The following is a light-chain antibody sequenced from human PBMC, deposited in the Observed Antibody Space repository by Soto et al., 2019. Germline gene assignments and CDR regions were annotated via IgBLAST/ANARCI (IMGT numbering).Light chain of an antibody. CDR1: SSDFGNYKF. CDR3: FSFTSINTHV. CDR2: ETS. J-gene: IGLJ1*01. V-gene: IGLV2-23*01. Sequence: QSALTQPASVSGSPGQSVTISCTGTSSDFGNYKFVSWYQHHPGKVPKVIIFETSQRPSGVSDRFSGSKSGNTASLTISGLQAEDEADYYCFSFTSINTHVFGSGTKVTV.